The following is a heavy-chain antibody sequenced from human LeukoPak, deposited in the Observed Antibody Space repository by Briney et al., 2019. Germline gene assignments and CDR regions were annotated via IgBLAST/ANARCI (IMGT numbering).Heavy chain of an antibody. CDR3: AKMGGYSGFASDYFDY. V-gene: IGHV3-23*01. D-gene: IGHD5-12*01. J-gene: IGHJ4*02. CDR2: ISGSGGST. CDR1: GFTFSSYA. Sequence: PGGSLRLSCAASGFTFSSYAMSWVRQAPGKGLEWVSAISGSGGSTYYADSVKGRFTISRDNSKNTLYLQMNSLRAEDTAVYYCAKMGGYSGFASDYFDYWGQGTLVTVSS.